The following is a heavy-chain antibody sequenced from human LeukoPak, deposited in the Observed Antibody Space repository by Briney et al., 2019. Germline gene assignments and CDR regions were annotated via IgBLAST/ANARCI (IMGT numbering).Heavy chain of an antibody. Sequence: GGSLRLSCAVSGFTFSNEAMGWVRQLRGGGLEWVSTISPGGGTTYYAESMKGRFTISRDNSKNTLYLQMNSLRAEDTAVYYCANLPGIVVVPAAIPFDYWGQGTLVTVSS. V-gene: IGHV3-23*01. CDR1: GFTFSNEA. CDR2: ISPGGGTT. CDR3: ANLPGIVVVPAAIPFDY. J-gene: IGHJ4*02. D-gene: IGHD2-2*02.